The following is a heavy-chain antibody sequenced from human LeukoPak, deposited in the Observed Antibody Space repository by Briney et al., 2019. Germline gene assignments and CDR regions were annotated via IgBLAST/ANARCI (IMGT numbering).Heavy chain of an antibody. Sequence: GGSLRLSCAASGFTFSDYAMGWVRQAPGKGLDRVSAISGRDSSTYYADSVKGRFTISRDNSKNTLYLQMNSLRAEDTAVYYCAKDGCTSPTCYINYWGRGTLVTVSS. CDR3: AKDGCTSPTCYINY. D-gene: IGHD2-2*02. CDR2: ISGRDSST. J-gene: IGHJ4*02. CDR1: GFTFSDYA. V-gene: IGHV3-23*01.